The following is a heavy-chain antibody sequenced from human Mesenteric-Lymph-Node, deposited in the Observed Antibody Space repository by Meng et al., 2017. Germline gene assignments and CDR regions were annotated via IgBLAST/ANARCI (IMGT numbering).Heavy chain of an antibody. CDR3: AKVGQTYYYYGMDV. Sequence: SETLSLTCTVSGGSVSSGSYYWSWIRQPPGKGLEWIGYIYYSGSTNYNPSLKSRVTISVDTSKNQFSLKLSSVTAADTAVYYCAKVGQTYYYYGMDVWGQGTTVTVSS. J-gene: IGHJ6*02. CDR2: IYYSGST. V-gene: IGHV4-61*01. CDR1: GGSVSSGSYY.